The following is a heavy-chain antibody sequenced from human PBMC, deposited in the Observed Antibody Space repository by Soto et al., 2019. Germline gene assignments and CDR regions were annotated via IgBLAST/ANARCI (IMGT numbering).Heavy chain of an antibody. D-gene: IGHD2-15*01. J-gene: IGHJ6*02. CDR3: ARDFVGVVMDYGMDV. Sequence: ASVKVSCKASGYSFAGYSVHWVRQAPGQGLEWMGWINPNNGDTKYSQKFQGRVSVTRDTLINTAYMELSRLTSDDTAVYYCARDFVGVVMDYGMDVWGQGTTVTVSS. CDR1: GYSFAGYS. CDR2: INPNNGDT. V-gene: IGHV1-2*02.